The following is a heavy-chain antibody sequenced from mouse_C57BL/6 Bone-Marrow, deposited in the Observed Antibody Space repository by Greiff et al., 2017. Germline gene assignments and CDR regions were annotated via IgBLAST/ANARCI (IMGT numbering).Heavy chain of an antibody. D-gene: IGHD2-4*01. J-gene: IGHJ4*01. V-gene: IGHV5-4*03. CDR2: ISDGGSYT. CDR3: ARGDYDYETAMDY. CDR1: GFTFSSYA. Sequence: EVKLVESGGGLVKPGGSLKLSCAASGFTFSSYAMSWVRQTPEKRLEWVATISDGGSYTYYPDNVKGRFTISRDNAKNNLYLQMSHLKSEDTAMYYCARGDYDYETAMDYWGQGTSVTVSS.